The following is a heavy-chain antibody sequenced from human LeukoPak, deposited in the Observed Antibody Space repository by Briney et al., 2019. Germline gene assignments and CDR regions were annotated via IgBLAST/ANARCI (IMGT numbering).Heavy chain of an antibody. CDR3: ARDYRNIVVVPAAFDY. V-gene: IGHV1-18*01. J-gene: IGHJ4*02. CDR1: GYTFTSYG. Sequence: ASVKVSCKASGYTFTSYGISWVRQAPGQGLEWMGWISAYNGNTNYAQKLQGRVTMTTDTSTSTAYMELRSLRFDDTAVYYCARDYRNIVVVPAAFDYWGQGTLVTVSS. CDR2: ISAYNGNT. D-gene: IGHD2-2*01.